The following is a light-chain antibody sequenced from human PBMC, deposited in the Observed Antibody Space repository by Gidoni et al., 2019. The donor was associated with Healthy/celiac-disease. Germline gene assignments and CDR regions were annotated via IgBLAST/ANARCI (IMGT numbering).Light chain of an antibody. CDR2: YDD. CDR3: AAWDDSLNGVV. J-gene: IGLJ2*01. Sequence: QSVLTQPPSVSEAPRQRVPISCSGSSSNIGNNAVNWYQQLPGKAPKLLIYYDDLLPSGVSDRFSGSKSGTSASLAISVLQSEDEADYYCAAWDDSLNGVVFGGGTKLTVL. V-gene: IGLV1-36*01. CDR1: SSNIGNNA.